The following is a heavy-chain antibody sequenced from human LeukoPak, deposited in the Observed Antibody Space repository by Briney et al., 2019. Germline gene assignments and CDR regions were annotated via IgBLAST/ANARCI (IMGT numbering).Heavy chain of an antibody. V-gene: IGHV3-33*01. CDR2: IWYDGSNK. Sequence: PGRSLRLSCAASGFTFSSYGMHWVRQAPGKGLEWVAVIWYDGSNKYYAESVKGRFTISRDNSKNTLFLQMNSLRADDTAVYYCARTIAVAGPYYFDYWGQGTLVTVSS. J-gene: IGHJ4*02. D-gene: IGHD6-19*01. CDR3: ARTIAVAGPYYFDY. CDR1: GFTFSSYG.